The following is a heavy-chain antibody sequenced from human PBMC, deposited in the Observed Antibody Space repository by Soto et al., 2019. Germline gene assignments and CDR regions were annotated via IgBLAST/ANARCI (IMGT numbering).Heavy chain of an antibody. CDR1: GFTFSSYE. D-gene: IGHD2-15*01. CDR2: ISSSGSTI. J-gene: IGHJ4*02. V-gene: IGHV3-48*03. CDR3: VVVAATDFDY. Sequence: EVQLVGSGGGLVQPGGSLTLSCAASGFTFSSYERNWVRQAPGKGLEWVSYISSSGSTIYYADSVKGRFTISRDNAKNSLYLQMYSLRAEDTAVYYCVVVAATDFDYWGQGTLVTVSS.